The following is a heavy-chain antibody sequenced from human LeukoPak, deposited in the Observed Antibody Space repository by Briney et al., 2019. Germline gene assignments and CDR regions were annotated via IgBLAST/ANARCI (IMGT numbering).Heavy chain of an antibody. CDR1: GFTFSSYA. CDR3: TKIGSMTTVTAPDSPVDH. Sequence: PGGSLRLSCAAPGFTFSSYAMSWVRQAPGKGLEWVSAISGSGATTYYADSVKGRFTISRDNSKNTLYLQMNSLRAEDTAVYYCTKIGSMTTVTAPDSPVDHWGQGTLVTVSS. J-gene: IGHJ4*02. CDR2: ISGSGATT. V-gene: IGHV3-23*01. D-gene: IGHD4-11*01.